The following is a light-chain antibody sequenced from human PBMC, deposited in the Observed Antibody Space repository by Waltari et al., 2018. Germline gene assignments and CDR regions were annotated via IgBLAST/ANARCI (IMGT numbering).Light chain of an antibody. CDR2: KDT. CDR3: QSADSSNTHVF. V-gene: IGLV3-25*03. CDR1: TLPPPF. J-gene: IGLJ2*01. Sequence: SSELTQTPSVSVSPGKTASISCSEDTLPPPFVHWYQQKAGQAPVLVMYKDTERPSGIPERFSGSTSGTIVTLIISGVQAEDEADYYCQSADSSNTHVFFGGGTKLTVL.